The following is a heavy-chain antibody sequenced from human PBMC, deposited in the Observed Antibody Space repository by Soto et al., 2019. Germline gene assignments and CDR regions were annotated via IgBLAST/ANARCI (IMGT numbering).Heavy chain of an antibody. Sequence: QLQLQESGSGLVKPSQTLSLTCAVSGGSISSGGYSWSWIRQPPGKGLEWIGYIYHSGSTYYNPSLTRRVTISVDRSTNQFSLKPSSVTAADTAGYYCARAGGLGAVAVDYWGQGTLVTVSS. D-gene: IGHD6-19*01. CDR2: IYHSGST. V-gene: IGHV4-30-2*01. CDR1: GGSISSGGYS. J-gene: IGHJ4*02. CDR3: ARAGGLGAVAVDY.